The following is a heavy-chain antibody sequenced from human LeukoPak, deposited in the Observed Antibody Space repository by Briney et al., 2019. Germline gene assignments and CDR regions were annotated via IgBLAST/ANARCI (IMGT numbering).Heavy chain of an antibody. J-gene: IGHJ4*02. V-gene: IGHV1-2*05. CDR2: INPISGGT. Sequence: ASVKVSCKASGYTFTGYYMHWVRQAPGQGLEYMGRINPISGGTVYAQKFQGRVTMTRDTSITTAHMELTRLTSDDTVVYYCARYCSSTSCYSDYWGQGTLVTVSS. CDR3: ARYCSSTSCYSDY. D-gene: IGHD2-2*01. CDR1: GYTFTGYY.